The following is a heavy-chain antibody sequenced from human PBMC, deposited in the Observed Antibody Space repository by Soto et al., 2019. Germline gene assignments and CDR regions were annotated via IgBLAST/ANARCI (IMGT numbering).Heavy chain of an antibody. D-gene: IGHD1-1*01. CDR3: ARRLSGPNEKYNAYYFYGLDV. Sequence: GKGLEWMGRIDPSYSYTNYSPSFQGRVTISADRSISTAFLQWSSLEASDTAIYYCARRLSGPNEKYNAYYFYGLDVWGQRTTVTVSS. J-gene: IGHJ6*02. V-gene: IGHV5-10-1*01. CDR2: IDPSYSYT.